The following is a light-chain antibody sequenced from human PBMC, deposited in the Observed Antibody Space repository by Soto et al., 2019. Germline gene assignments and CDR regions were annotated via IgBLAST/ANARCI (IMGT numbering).Light chain of an antibody. J-gene: IGKJ3*01. CDR3: QQYGTSLFS. CDR2: GAS. CDR1: QSVSSSR. V-gene: IGKV3-20*01. Sequence: EIVLTQAPGTLSLSPGERATLSCRASQSVSSSRLAWYQQKPGQAPRLLISGASNRAAGIPDRFRGSGSGTDFTLTISRLDPEDFAVYYCQQYGTSLFSFGPGTKVEIK.